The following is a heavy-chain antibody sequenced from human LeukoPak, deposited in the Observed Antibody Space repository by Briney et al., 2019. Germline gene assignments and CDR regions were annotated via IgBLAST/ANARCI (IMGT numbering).Heavy chain of an antibody. CDR1: GFTFDDYA. CDR2: ISGDGGST. D-gene: IGHD5-18*01. V-gene: IGHV3-43*02. J-gene: IGHJ4*02. Sequence: PGGSLRLSCAASGFTFDDYAMHWVRQVPGKGLEWVSLISGDGGSTYYADSVTGRFTISRDNAKNSLYLQMDSLRDEDTALYYCVRGYTPDYWGQGALVTVSS. CDR3: VRGYTPDY.